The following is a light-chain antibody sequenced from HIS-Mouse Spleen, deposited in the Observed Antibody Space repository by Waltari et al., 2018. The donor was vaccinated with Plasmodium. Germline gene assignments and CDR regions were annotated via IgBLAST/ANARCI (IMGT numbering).Light chain of an antibody. CDR1: QSISSY. CDR2: AAS. J-gene: IGKJ1*01. V-gene: IGKV1-39*01. Sequence: DIQMTQSPSSLCASVVDRVTITCRASQSISSYLNWYQQKPGKAPKLLIYAASSLQSGVPSRFSGSGSGTDFTLTISSLQPEDFATYYCQQNYNTWTFGQGTKVEIK. CDR3: QQNYNTWT.